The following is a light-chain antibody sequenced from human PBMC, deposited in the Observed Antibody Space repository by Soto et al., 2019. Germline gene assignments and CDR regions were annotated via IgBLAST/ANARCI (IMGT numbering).Light chain of an antibody. J-gene: IGKJ1*01. CDR2: AAS. V-gene: IGKV3-20*01. Sequence: EIVVTQSPGTLSLSPGERATLSCRASQSVRNNYLAWYQQRSGQAPRLFIYAASSRATGIPDRFSGSGAGTDFTLTISRLEPEDFAVYYCQQYGTSPRTFGQGTKVDIK. CDR3: QQYGTSPRT. CDR1: QSVRNNY.